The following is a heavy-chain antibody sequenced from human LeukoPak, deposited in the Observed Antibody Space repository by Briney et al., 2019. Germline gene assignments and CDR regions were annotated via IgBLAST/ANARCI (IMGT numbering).Heavy chain of an antibody. V-gene: IGHV1-69*04. CDR1: GGTFSSYA. D-gene: IGHD3-9*01. CDR2: IIPILGIA. Sequence: ASVKVSCKSSGGTFSSYAISWVRQAPGQGLEWIGRIIPILGIANYAQKFQGRVTITADKSTSTAYMELSSLRSEDTAVYYCARDPDYYDILTGSRMDVWGQGTTVTVSS. CDR3: ARDPDYYDILTGSRMDV. J-gene: IGHJ6*02.